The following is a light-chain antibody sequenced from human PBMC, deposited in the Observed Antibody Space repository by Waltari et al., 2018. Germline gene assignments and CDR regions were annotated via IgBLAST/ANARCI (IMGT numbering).Light chain of an antibody. CDR1: QSISTW. CDR2: KAS. J-gene: IGKJ4*01. CDR3: QQYDRYPLT. V-gene: IGKV1-5*03. Sequence: DIQMTQSPSTLSASVGDRVTITCRASQSISTWLAWYQQKPGKAPKLLLYKASSLESGAPSRFSGSGSGTEFTLTISSLQPDDSATYYCQQYDRYPLTFGGGTKVEIK.